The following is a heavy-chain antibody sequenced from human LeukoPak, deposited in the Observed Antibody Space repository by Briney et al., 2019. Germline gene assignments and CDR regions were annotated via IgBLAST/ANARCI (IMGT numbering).Heavy chain of an antibody. Sequence: TSETLSLTCTVSGGSVSSGSYYWSWIRQPPGKGFEWIGYFYYSGSTNYNPSLKSRVTISVNTSKNQFSLKLSSVTAADTAVYYCARDRGDYGDYVFDCWGQGTLVTVSS. CDR1: GGSVSSGSYY. CDR2: FYYSGST. J-gene: IGHJ4*02. D-gene: IGHD4-17*01. V-gene: IGHV4-61*01. CDR3: ARDRGDYGDYVFDC.